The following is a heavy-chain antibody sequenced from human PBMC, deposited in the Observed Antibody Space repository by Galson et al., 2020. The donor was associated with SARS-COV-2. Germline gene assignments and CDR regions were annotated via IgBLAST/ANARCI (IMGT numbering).Heavy chain of an antibody. CDR3: VRGGTTWENSFDY. D-gene: IGHD1-7*01. CDR1: GFTFSTYS. V-gene: IGHV3-48*02. CDR2: ITSSSSAV. J-gene: IGHJ4*02. Sequence: ESLKISCAASGFTFSTYSLNWVRQAPGKGLEWLSHITSSSSAVHYADSVEGRFTISRDNAKNSLYLQMNSLREEDTAVYYCVRGGTTWENSFDYWGQGTLVTVSS.